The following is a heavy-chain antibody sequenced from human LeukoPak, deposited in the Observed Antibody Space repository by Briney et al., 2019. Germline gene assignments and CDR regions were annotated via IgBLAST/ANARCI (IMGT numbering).Heavy chain of an antibody. D-gene: IGHD1-26*01. CDR1: GGSISSSSYY. J-gene: IGHJ6*02. V-gene: IGHV4-61*05. Sequence: SETLSLTCTVSGGSISSSSYYWGWIRQPPGKGLEWIGYIYYSGSTNYNPSLKSRVTMSVDTSKNQFSLKLSSVTAADTAVYYCARGSGSYYPPGMDVWGQGTTVTVSS. CDR3: ARGSGSYYPPGMDV. CDR2: IYYSGST.